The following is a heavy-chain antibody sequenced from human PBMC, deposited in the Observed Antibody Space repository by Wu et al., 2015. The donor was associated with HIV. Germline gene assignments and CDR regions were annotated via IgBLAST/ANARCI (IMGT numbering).Heavy chain of an antibody. CDR1: YILTTYP. CDR2: MAPSSGHI. CDR3: ARVQFDPDYYTYFDL. Sequence: LVQSGPEARRPGASVNISCKASYILTTYPIAWLRQAPGQRLEWMGWMAPSSGHIQPAQKFQGRIYMSTNNSAHTAYMELRSLTSDDAAIYFCARVQFDPDYYTYFDLWGQGTLVTVSS. J-gene: IGHJ5*01. D-gene: IGHD4/OR15-4a*01. V-gene: IGHV1-18*01.